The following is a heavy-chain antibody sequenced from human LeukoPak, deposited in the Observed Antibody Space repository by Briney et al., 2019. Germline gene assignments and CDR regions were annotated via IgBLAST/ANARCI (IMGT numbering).Heavy chain of an antibody. CDR3: ARVRSLFSSSDY. V-gene: IGHV3-7*01. CDR2: IKKDGSET. CDR1: GFTFSSSW. D-gene: IGHD6-6*01. Sequence: GGSLRLSCAASGFTFSSSWMSWVRQAPGKGLEWVANIKKDGSETYYVDSVKGRFTISRDNAKNSLYLQMNSLRAEDTAVYYCARVRSLFSSSDYWGQGTLVTVSS. J-gene: IGHJ4*02.